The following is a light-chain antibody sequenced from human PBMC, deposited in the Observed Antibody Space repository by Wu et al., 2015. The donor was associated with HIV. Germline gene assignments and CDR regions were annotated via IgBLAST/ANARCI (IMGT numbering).Light chain of an antibody. CDR2: AAS. J-gene: IGKJ1*01. CDR3: QQLNSYPRT. V-gene: IGKV1-9*01. Sequence: DIQLTQSPSFLSASVGDRVTITCRASQGISTYLAWYQQISGKAPKLLIYAASTLQRGVPSRFSGSGSGTEFTLTISSLQPEDFATYYCQQLNSYPRTFGQGTNGGNQT. CDR1: QGISTY.